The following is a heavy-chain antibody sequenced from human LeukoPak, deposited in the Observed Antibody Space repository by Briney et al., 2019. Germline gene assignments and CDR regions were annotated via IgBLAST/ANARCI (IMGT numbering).Heavy chain of an antibody. Sequence: SVTLSLTCSVSGVSITRGRYHWRWIRQSAGKGLDLLWRVHSSGVIYRNAAFRIRAAVCRGATKNQFSLQLISVTAADTAVYYCARGASPKDAVFFDYWGQGALITVSS. V-gene: IGHV4-61*02. J-gene: IGHJ4*02. CDR3: ARGASPKDAVFFDY. D-gene: IGHD3-16*01. CDR2: VHSSGVI. CDR1: GVSITRGRYH.